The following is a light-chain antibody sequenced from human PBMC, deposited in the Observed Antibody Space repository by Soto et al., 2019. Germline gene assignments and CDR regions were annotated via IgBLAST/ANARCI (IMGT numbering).Light chain of an antibody. CDR2: EGT. Sequence: QSALTQPASVSGSPGQSITISCTGTSSDVGSYNLVSWYQQHPGKAPKLMIFEGTKRPSGVSNRFSGSKSGNTASLTISGLQAEDEADYYCCSYAGTIILLFGGGTKVTVL. CDR1: SSDVGSYNL. V-gene: IGLV2-23*01. J-gene: IGLJ2*01. CDR3: CSYAGTIILL.